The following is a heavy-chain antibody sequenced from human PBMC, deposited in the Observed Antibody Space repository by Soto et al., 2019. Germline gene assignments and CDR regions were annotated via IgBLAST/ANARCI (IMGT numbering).Heavy chain of an antibody. J-gene: IGHJ4*02. CDR3: ARGPSGDKVDY. CDR1: GDSISNGYYT. V-gene: IGHV4-30-4*01. D-gene: IGHD3-10*01. Sequence: QVQLQESGPGLVEPSQTLSLTCTVSGDSISNGYYTWSWIRQPPGKDLEWIGHIYNSVNTYSNPSLKSRVTTSADTSKNQFSLKLSSVTAADTAVYYCARGPSGDKVDYWVQGTLGTVSS. CDR2: IYNSVNT.